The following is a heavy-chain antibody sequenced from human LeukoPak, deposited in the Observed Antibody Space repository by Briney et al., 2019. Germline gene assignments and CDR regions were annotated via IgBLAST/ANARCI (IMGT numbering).Heavy chain of an antibody. CDR3: ARDGGHDYGAVRLFDY. CDR1: GFTFSSYG. V-gene: IGHV3-48*04. J-gene: IGHJ4*02. D-gene: IGHD4-17*01. CDR2: ISSSGSTI. Sequence: PGESLRLSCAASGFTFSSYGMHWVRQAPGKGLEWVSYISSSGSTIYYADSVKGRFTISRDNAKNSLYLQMNSLRAEDTAVYYCARDGGHDYGAVRLFDYWGQGTLVTVSS.